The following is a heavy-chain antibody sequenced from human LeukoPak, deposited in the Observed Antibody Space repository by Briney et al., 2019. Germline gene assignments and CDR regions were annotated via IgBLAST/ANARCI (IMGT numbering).Heavy chain of an antibody. CDR3: ARENSGSYYGDY. D-gene: IGHD1-26*01. V-gene: IGHV3-30*02. CDR2: VRYDGSKK. CDR1: GFTFSSYS. Sequence: GGSLRLSCAASGFTFSSYSMNWVRQAPGKGLEWVAFVRYDGSKKYYADSVKGRFTISRDNSKNTLFLQMNSLRAEDTAVYYCARENSGSYYGDYWGQGTLVTVSS. J-gene: IGHJ4*02.